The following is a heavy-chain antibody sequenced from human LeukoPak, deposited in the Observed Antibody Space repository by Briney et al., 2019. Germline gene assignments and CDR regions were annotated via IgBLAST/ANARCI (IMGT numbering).Heavy chain of an antibody. J-gene: IGHJ4*02. CDR3: ARARRSSGRPDAFDI. D-gene: IGHD3-16*01. CDR2: IDYSGST. V-gene: IGHV4-59*01. Sequence: SETLSLTCTVSGGSISSYYWTWIRQPPGQGLEWIGYIDYSGSTNYNPSLKSRVTISVDTSKNQFSLKLSPVTAADTAVYHCARARRSSGRPDAFDIWGQGTLVTVSS. CDR1: GGSISSYY.